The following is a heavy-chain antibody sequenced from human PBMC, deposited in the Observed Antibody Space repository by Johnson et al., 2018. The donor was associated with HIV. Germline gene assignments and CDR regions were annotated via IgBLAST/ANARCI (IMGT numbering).Heavy chain of an antibody. J-gene: IGHJ3*02. Sequence: QVQLVESGGGVVQPGRSLRLSCAASGFTFSSYAMHWVRQAPGKGLEWVALISYGGKNKYYADSVKGRFTISRDNSKNTRYLQMNSLRAEDTAVYYCARELPGGDAFDIWGQGTMVTVSS. CDR1: GFTFSSYA. CDR2: ISYGGKNK. V-gene: IGHV3-30*14. D-gene: IGHD2-15*01. CDR3: ARELPGGDAFDI.